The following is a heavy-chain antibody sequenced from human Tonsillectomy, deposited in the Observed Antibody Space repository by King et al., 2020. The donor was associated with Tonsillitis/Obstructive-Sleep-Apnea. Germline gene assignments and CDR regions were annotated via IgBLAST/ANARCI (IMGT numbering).Heavy chain of an antibody. D-gene: IGHD2-15*01. Sequence: VQLVESGAEVKKPGASVRVSCKAYGYTFTRYYIHWVRQAPGQGLEWMGIINPIDGITTSAQRFQGRVTMTRDTSTNTVHMELSSLRSEDTAVYYCARDDKDDRYFDYWGLGTLVTVSS. CDR1: GYTFTRYY. V-gene: IGHV1-46*01. CDR2: INPIDGIT. J-gene: IGHJ4*02. CDR3: ARDDKDDRYFDY.